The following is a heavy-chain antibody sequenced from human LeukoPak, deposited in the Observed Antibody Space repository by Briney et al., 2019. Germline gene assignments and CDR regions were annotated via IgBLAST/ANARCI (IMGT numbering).Heavy chain of an antibody. J-gene: IGHJ4*02. V-gene: IGHV4-30-4*01. CDR2: IYYSGSS. Sequence: PSETLSLTCTVSGXSISSAGYYWSWVRQPPGMGLEWIGYIYYSGSSYYNPSLKSRVTMSVDTSRNQFSLSLTSVTAADTAVYYCARYYDSLAFFDFWGQGTLVTVSS. CDR3: ARYYDSLAFFDF. CDR1: GXSISSAGYY. D-gene: IGHD3-9*01.